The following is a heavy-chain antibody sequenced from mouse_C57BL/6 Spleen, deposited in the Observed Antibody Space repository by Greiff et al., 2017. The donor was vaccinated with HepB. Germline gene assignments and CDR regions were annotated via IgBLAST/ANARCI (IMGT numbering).Heavy chain of an antibody. CDR1: GFTFSSYA. CDR3: ARREDGYGGFAY. Sequence: EVQRVESGGGLVKPGGSLKLSCAASGFTFSSYAMSWVRQTPEKRLEWVATISDGGSYTYYPDNVKGRFTISRDNAKNNLYLQMSHLKSEDTAMYYCARREDGYGGFAYWGQGTLVTVSA. CDR2: ISDGGSYT. D-gene: IGHD2-2*01. J-gene: IGHJ3*01. V-gene: IGHV5-4*01.